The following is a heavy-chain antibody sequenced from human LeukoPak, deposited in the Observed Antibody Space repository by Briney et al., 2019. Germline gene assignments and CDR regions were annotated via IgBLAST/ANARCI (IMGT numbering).Heavy chain of an antibody. V-gene: IGHV1-2*02. J-gene: IGHJ4*02. CDR1: GYTFTGYY. CDR3: AREVIQLWWFDY. Sequence: ASVKVSCKASGYTFTGYYMHWVRQAPGQGLEWMGWINPNSGGTNYAQKFQGRVAMTRDTSISTAYMELSRLRSDDTAVYYCAREVIQLWWFDYWGQGTLVTVSS. CDR2: INPNSGGT. D-gene: IGHD5-18*01.